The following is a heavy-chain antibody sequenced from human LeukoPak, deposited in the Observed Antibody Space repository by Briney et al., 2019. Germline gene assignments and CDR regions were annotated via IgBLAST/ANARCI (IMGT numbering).Heavy chain of an antibody. CDR3: ARDIVVVPAARYFGYYYGMDV. Sequence: GGSLRLSCAASGFTFSSYAMHWVRQAPGKGLEWVAVISYDGSNKYYADSVKGRFTISRDNAKNSLYLQMNSLRAEDTAVYYCARDIVVVPAARYFGYYYGMDVWGKGTTVTVSS. J-gene: IGHJ6*04. CDR1: GFTFSSYA. D-gene: IGHD2-2*01. V-gene: IGHV3-30-3*01. CDR2: ISYDGSNK.